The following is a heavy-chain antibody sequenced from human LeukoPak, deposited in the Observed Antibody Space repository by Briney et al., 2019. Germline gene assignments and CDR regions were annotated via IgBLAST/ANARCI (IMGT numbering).Heavy chain of an antibody. J-gene: IGHJ4*02. V-gene: IGHV3-48*01. Sequence: GGSLRLSCAASGFTFSSYSMNWVRQAPGKGLEWVSYISSSSSTIYYADSVKGRFTISRDNAKNSLYLQMNSLRAEDTAVYYCARGLKGYGSGSYYIGHSLDYWGQGTLVTVSS. CDR3: ARGLKGYGSGSYYIGHSLDY. D-gene: IGHD3-10*01. CDR2: ISSSSSTI. CDR1: GFTFSSYS.